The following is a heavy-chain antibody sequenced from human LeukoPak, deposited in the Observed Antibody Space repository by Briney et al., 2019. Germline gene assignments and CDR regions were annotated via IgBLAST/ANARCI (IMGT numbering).Heavy chain of an antibody. V-gene: IGHV4-34*01. CDR1: GGSFSGYY. D-gene: IGHD6-19*01. J-gene: IGHJ5*02. CDR3: ARGKWLANWLDP. CDR2: INHSGST. Sequence: KPSETLSLTCAVYGGSFSGYYWSWIRQPPGKGLEWIGEINHSGSTNYNPSLKSRVTISVDTSKNQFSLKLSSVTAADTAVYYCARGKWLANWLDPWGQGTLVTVSS.